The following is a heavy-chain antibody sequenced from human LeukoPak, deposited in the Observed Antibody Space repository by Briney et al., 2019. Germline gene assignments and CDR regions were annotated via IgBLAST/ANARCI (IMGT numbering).Heavy chain of an antibody. Sequence: PGGSLRLSCAASGFTVSSNYMSWVRQAPGKGLEWVSVIYSGGSTYYADSVKGRFTISRDNSKNTLYLQMNSLRAEDTAVYYCAREREKERGYSYGSFDYWGQGTLVTVSS. D-gene: IGHD5-18*01. J-gene: IGHJ4*02. CDR1: GFTVSSNY. CDR3: AREREKERGYSYGSFDY. CDR2: IYSGGST. V-gene: IGHV3-53*01.